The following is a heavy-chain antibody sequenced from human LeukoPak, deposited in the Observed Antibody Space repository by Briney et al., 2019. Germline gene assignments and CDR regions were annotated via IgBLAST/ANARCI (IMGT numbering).Heavy chain of an antibody. D-gene: IGHD3-22*01. V-gene: IGHV3-21*01. J-gene: IGHJ3*02. CDR3: ARTLINYDSSGYYAFDAFDI. Sequence: PGGSLRLSCAASGFTFSSYSMNWVRQAPGKGLEWVSSTSSSSSYIYYADSVKGRFTISRDNAKNSLYLQMNSLRAEDTAVYYCARTLINYDSSGYYAFDAFDIWGQGTMVTVSS. CDR2: TSSSSSYI. CDR1: GFTFSSYS.